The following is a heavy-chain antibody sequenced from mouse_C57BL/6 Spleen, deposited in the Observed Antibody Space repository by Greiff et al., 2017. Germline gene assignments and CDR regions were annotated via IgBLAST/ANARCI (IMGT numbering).Heavy chain of an antibody. CDR3: AREDYYGGYFDV. Sequence: QVQLQQPGTELVKPGASVKLSCKASGYTFTSYWMHWGKQRPGQGLEWIGNINPSNGGTNYNEKFKSKATRTVDKSSSTAYMQLSSLTSEDSAVYYCAREDYYGGYFDVWGTGTTVTVSS. CDR2: INPSNGGT. V-gene: IGHV1-53*01. CDR1: GYTFTSYW. J-gene: IGHJ1*03. D-gene: IGHD1-2*01.